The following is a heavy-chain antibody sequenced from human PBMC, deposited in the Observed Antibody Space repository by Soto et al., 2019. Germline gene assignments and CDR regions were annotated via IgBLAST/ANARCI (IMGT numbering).Heavy chain of an antibody. Sequence: PGGSLRLSCAASGFTFSSYSMNWVRQAPGKGLEWVAVISYDGINKWYADSVKGRFTISRDNSKNTLDLQMNSLRDEDTAVYYCAKMGLIRRNCLDPWGQGTLVTVSS. CDR1: GFTFSSYS. V-gene: IGHV3-30*18. J-gene: IGHJ5*02. CDR3: AKMGLIRRNCLDP. D-gene: IGHD3-10*01. CDR2: ISYDGINK.